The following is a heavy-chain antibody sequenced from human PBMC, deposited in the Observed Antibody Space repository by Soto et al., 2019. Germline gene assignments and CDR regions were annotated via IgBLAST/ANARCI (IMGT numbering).Heavy chain of an antibody. CDR2: ITSGSTYI. J-gene: IGHJ4*02. CDR3: AREHNFFESGRGLQY. V-gene: IGHV3-21*01. CDR1: GITFSRYS. Sequence: GGSLRLSCAASGITFSRYSMTWVRQAPGKGLEWISSITSGSTYIHYADSVKGRFTISRDHAKNSLYLQMDSLKTEDTAVYFCAREHNFFESGRGLQYWGPGTLLTVST. D-gene: IGHD3-10*01.